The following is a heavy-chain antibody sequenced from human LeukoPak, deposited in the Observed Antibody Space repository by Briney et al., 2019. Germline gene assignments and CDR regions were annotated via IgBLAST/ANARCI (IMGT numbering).Heavy chain of an antibody. CDR2: LTWNGANI. V-gene: IGHV3-9*01. CDR3: AKDREWLVLGAFDI. D-gene: IGHD6-19*01. CDR1: GFTFHDYA. J-gene: IGHJ3*02. Sequence: GRSLRLSCAASGFTFHDYAMHWVRQAPGKGLEWVSGLTWNGANIAYADSVRGRFTVSRDNAKNSLYLQMNSLRAEDTALYYCAKDREWLVLGAFDIWGQGTMVTVSS.